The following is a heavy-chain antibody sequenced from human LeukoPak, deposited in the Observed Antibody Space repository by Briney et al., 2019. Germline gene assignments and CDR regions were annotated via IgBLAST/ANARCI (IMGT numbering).Heavy chain of an antibody. J-gene: IGHJ4*02. D-gene: IGHD6-19*01. V-gene: IGHV3-23*01. CDR3: SRTLAGTWGPLDY. CDR2: VSGTGGTT. Sequence: GGSLRLSCAVSGVTFSSYAMSWVRQAPGKGLEWVSAVSGTGGTTYYTDSVKGRFTISRDNSKNTLYLQMNSLRAEDTAVYYCSRTLAGTWGPLDYWGQGTLVTVSS. CDR1: GVTFSSYA.